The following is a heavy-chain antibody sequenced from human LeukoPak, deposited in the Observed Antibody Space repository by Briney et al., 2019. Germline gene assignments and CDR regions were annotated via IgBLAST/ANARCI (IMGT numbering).Heavy chain of an antibody. Sequence: GGSLRLSCAASGFTFSSYEMNWVRQAPGKGLEWVSYISSSGSTIYYADSVKGRFTISRDNAKNSLYLQMNSLRAEDTAVYYCAELGITMVEGVWGKGTTVTISS. CDR3: AELGITMVEGV. CDR1: GFTFSSYE. CDR2: ISSSGSTI. J-gene: IGHJ6*04. D-gene: IGHD3-10*01. V-gene: IGHV3-48*03.